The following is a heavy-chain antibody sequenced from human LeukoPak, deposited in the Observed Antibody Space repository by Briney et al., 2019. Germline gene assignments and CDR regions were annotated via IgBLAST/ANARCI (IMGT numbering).Heavy chain of an antibody. CDR3: AKDQRFGDLDDY. D-gene: IGHD3-10*01. V-gene: IGHV3-23*01. CDR1: GFTFSSYA. CDR2: ISGSGGTT. J-gene: IGHJ4*02. Sequence: GGSLRLSCAASGFTFSSYAMSWARQAPGKGLEWVSAISGSGGTTYYADSVKGRFAISRDNSKNTLYLQMTSLRAEDTAVYYCAKDQRFGDLDDYRGQGTLVTVSS.